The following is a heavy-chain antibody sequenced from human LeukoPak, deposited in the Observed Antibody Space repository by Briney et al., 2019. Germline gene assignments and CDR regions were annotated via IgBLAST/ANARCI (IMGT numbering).Heavy chain of an antibody. CDR3: AKGEGWQQPYYYYMS. CDR2: IRYDGSSK. Sequence: GGSLRLSCAASGFTFSSYGMHWVRQAPGKGLEWVALIRYDGSSKHYADSVKGRFTISRDNSKNTLYLQMNSLRTEDTAVYYCAKGEGWQQPYYYYMSGAKGPRSPSP. J-gene: IGHJ6*03. CDR1: GFTFSSYG. D-gene: IGHD6-13*01. V-gene: IGHV3-30*02.